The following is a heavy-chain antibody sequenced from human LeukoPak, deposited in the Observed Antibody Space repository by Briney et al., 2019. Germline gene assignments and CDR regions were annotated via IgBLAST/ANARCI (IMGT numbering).Heavy chain of an antibody. Sequence: GGSLRLSCAASGFTFSSYWMHWVRQAPGKGLVGVSRINDDGRSTSYADSVKGRFTISRDNAKNSLYLQMNSLRAEDTAVYYCARDSGYAIWGQGTLVTVSS. D-gene: IGHD5-12*01. V-gene: IGHV3-74*01. CDR2: INDDGRST. CDR3: ARDSGYAI. J-gene: IGHJ4*02. CDR1: GFTFSSYW.